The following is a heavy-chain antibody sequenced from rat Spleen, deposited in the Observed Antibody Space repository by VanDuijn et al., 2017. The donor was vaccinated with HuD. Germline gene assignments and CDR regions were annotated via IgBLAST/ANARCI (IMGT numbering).Heavy chain of an antibody. CDR3: ARHNSGYGVMDA. V-gene: IGHV5-29*01. D-gene: IGHD4-3*01. CDR1: GFTFSNAA. J-gene: IGHJ4*01. Sequence: EVQLVESDGGLVQPGRSLKLSCAASGFTFSNAAMFWVRQAPTTGLEWVATISYDGGNTYYRDSVKGRFTISRDNAKSTLYLQMDSLRSEDTATYYCARHNSGYGVMDAWGQGASVTVSS. CDR2: ISYDGGNT.